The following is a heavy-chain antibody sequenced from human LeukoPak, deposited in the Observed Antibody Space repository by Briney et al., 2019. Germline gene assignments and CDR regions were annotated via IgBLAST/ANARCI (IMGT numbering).Heavy chain of an antibody. Sequence: GRSLRLSCAASGFTFSSYAMSWVRQAPGKGLEWVSSISNSGGSTYSADSVQGRFTISGDNSKNTLYLQMNSLRAEDTAVYYCAKQSGSLYYYGMDVWGQGTTVTVSS. CDR2: ISNSGGST. CDR3: AKQSGSLYYYGMDV. D-gene: IGHD1-26*01. CDR1: GFTFSSYA. V-gene: IGHV3-23*01. J-gene: IGHJ6*02.